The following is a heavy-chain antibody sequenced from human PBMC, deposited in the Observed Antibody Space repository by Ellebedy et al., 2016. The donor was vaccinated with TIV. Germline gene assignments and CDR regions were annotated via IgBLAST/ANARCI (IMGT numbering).Heavy chain of an antibody. CDR2: ISASSRSI. CDR3: AGPV. J-gene: IGHJ1*01. CDR1: ISTFRGAS. Sequence: GESLKISCKASISTFRGASMNWIRQAPGKGLEWVAYISASSRSIHYANSVRGRFTISRDNAENTLYLQMNDLRVEDTAIYYCAGPVWGQGTLVTVSS. V-gene: IGHV3-48*04.